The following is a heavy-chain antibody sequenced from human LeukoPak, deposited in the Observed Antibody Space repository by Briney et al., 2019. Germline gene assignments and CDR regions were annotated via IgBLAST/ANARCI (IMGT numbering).Heavy chain of an antibody. J-gene: IGHJ4*02. CDR2: INHSGYT. Sequence: SETLSLTCAVSGVPFSNYYWSWVRQSPRQGLEWIGGINHSGYTNYNPSLKSRVTMSIDTSKNQFYLMLTSVTAADTGVYYCTRAVAGHPDWGQGALVTVSS. D-gene: IGHD6-19*01. CDR1: GVPFSNYY. CDR3: TRAVAGHPD. V-gene: IGHV4-34*01.